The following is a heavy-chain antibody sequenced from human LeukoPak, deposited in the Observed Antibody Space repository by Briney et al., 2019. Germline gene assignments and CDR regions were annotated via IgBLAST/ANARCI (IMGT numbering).Heavy chain of an antibody. D-gene: IGHD6-13*01. J-gene: IGHJ6*03. CDR3: ARDADSSSWSPIYMDV. CDR2: IYSGGST. Sequence: GWSLTLSCAASGFTVSSNYMSWVRQAQGKGLEGVSVIYSGGSTYYADSVKGRFTISRDNSKKTLYLQMNSLRAEDTAVYYCARDADSSSWSPIYMDVWGKGTTVTVSS. CDR1: GFTVSSNY. V-gene: IGHV3-53*01.